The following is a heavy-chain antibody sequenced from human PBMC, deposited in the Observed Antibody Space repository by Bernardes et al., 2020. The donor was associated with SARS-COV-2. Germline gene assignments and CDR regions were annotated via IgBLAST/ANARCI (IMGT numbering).Heavy chain of an antibody. D-gene: IGHD2-15*01. V-gene: IGHV4-61*01. CDR3: VRGTGFCSGCSCGWIDP. CDR2: IYYPGSI. J-gene: IGHJ5*02. CDR1: RGSVSFGSNY. Sequence: SETLSLTCSVSRGSVSFGSNYWTWIRQPPGKGLEWIGYIYYPGSINYNPSLKSRVTISVDTSKNQFSLKLTSVTAADTAVCYCVRGTGFCSGCSCGWIDPWGQGTLGSVSS.